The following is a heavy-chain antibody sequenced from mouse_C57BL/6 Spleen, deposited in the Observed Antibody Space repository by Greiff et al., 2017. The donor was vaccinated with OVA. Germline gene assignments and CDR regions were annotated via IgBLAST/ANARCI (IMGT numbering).Heavy chain of an antibody. CDR1: GYTFTSYW. CDR2: IDPSDSET. D-gene: IGHD2-3*01. Sequence: VQLQQSGAELVRPGSSVKLSCKASGYTFTSYWMHWVKQRPIQGLEWIGNIDPSDSETHYNQKFKDKATLTVDKSSSTAYMQLSSLTSEDSAVYYCARSGGYYDYYAMDYWGQGTSVTVSS. CDR3: ARSGGYYDYYAMDY. J-gene: IGHJ4*01. V-gene: IGHV1-52*01.